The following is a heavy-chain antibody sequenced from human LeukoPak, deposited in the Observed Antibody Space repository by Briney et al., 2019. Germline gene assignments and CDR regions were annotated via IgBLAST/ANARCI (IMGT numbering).Heavy chain of an antibody. CDR1: GFTFSSSG. Sequence: PGGSLRLSCAASGFTFSSSGMHWVRQAPGKGLEWVSVIWYDASNAYYADSVRGRFTISRDSSKNTLYLQMNGLRAEDTAVYYCARGAGSNHAYLGYWGQGTLVTVSS. CDR3: ARGAGSNHAYLGY. J-gene: IGHJ4*02. V-gene: IGHV3-33*01. CDR2: IWYDASNA. D-gene: IGHD6-19*01.